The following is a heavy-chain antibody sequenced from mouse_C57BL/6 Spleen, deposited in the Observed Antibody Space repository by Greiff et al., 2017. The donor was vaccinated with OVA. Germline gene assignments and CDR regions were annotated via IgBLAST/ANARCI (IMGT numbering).Heavy chain of an antibody. CDR1: GFTFSDAW. J-gene: IGHJ2*01. D-gene: IGHD3-3*01. V-gene: IGHV6-6*01. CDR3: TRGGTGYYFDY. Sequence: EVKLMESGGGLVQPGGSMKLSCAASGFTFSDAWMDWVRQSPEKGLEWVAEIRNKANNHATYYAESVKGRFTISRDDSKSSVYRQMNSLRAEDTGIYYCTRGGTGYYFDYWGQGTTLTVSS. CDR2: IRNKANNHAT.